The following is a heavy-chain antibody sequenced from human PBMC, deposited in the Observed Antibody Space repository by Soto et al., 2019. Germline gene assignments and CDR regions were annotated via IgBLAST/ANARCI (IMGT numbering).Heavy chain of an antibody. J-gene: IGHJ6*02. CDR1: GGTFSSYA. CDR3: SRGGSYGDYAIYYGMDV. D-gene: IGHD4-17*01. V-gene: IGHV1-69*13. Sequence: SVKVSCKASGGTFSSYAISWVRQAPGQGLEWMGGIIPIFGTANYAQKFQGRVTITADESTSTAYMELSSLRSEDTAVYYCSRGGSYGDYAIYYGMDVWGQGTTVTVSS. CDR2: IIPIFGTA.